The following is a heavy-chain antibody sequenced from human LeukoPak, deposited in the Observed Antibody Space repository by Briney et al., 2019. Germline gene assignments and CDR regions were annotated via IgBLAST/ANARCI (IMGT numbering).Heavy chain of an antibody. J-gene: IGHJ4*02. CDR1: GFVFSNYW. V-gene: IGHV3-7*01. D-gene: IGHD4/OR15-4a*01. CDR3: ARRKEVQTTFDY. Sequence: GGALRLSCVASGFVFSNYWMGWVRQAPGKGLEWVANIKEDGGETYYVDSVKGRFTISRDNAKNSLDLQMNSLRDEDTAVYYCARRKEVQTTFDYWGQGTLVTVSS. CDR2: IKEDGGET.